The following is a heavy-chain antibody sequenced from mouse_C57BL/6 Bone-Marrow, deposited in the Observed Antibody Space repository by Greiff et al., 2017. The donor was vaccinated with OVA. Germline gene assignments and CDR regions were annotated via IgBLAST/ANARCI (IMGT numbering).Heavy chain of an antibody. CDR3: VGFYDYDVGAFDY. Sequence: VQLQQSGAELARPGASVKLSCKASGYTFTSYGISWVKQRTGQGLEWIGELYPRSGNTYYNEKFKGKATLTADKSPSTAYMELRSLTSEDSAVYVMVGFYDYDVGAFDYWGQGTTLTVSS. CDR2: LYPRSGNT. J-gene: IGHJ2*01. CDR1: GYTFTSYG. V-gene: IGHV1-81*01. D-gene: IGHD2-4*01.